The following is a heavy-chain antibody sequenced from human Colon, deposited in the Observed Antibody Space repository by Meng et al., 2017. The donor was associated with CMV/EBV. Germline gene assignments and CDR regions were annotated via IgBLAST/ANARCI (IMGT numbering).Heavy chain of an antibody. CDR3: ATYNYGSIDY. V-gene: IGHV4-59*05. CDR1: GGSISSYY. CDR2: IYYSGST. J-gene: IGHJ4*02. Sequence: SETLSLTCTASGGSISSYYWSWIRQPPGKGLEWIGSIYYSGSTYYNPSLKSRVTISVDTSKNQFSLKLSSVTAADTAVYYCATYNYGSIDYWGQGTLVTVSS. D-gene: IGHD3-10*01.